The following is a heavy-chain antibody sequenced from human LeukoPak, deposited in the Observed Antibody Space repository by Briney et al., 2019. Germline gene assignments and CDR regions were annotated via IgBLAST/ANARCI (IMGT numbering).Heavy chain of an antibody. CDR2: ISGSGGST. D-gene: IGHD3-10*01. CDR3: ASNGYYYGSGSYGY. Sequence: QAGGSLRLSCAASGFTFSSYAMSWVRQAPGKGLEWVSAISGSGGSTYYADSVKGRFTVSRDNSKNTLYLQMNSLRAEDTAVYYCASNGYYYGSGSYGYWGQGTLVTVSS. J-gene: IGHJ4*02. V-gene: IGHV3-23*01. CDR1: GFTFSSYA.